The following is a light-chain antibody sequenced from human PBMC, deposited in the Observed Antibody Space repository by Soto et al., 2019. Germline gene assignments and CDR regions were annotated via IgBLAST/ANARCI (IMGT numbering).Light chain of an antibody. J-gene: IGKJ2*01. CDR1: QGIRND. CDR2: AAS. CDR3: LQHNTYPYT. V-gene: IGKV1-17*01. Sequence: DVQMTQSPSSLSASVGDRVTITCRASQGIRNDLAWYQQKPGKALKRLIYAASSLQSGVPSRFSGSESGAEFTLTISSLQPEDFATYYCLQHNTYPYTFGQGTKLEIK.